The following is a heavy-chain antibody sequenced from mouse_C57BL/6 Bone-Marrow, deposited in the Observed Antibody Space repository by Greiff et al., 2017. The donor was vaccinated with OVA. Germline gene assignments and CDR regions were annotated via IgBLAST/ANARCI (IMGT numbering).Heavy chain of an antibody. Sequence: EVQRVESGGGLVQPGGSMKLSCVASGFTFSNYWMNWVRQSPEKGLEWVAQIRLKSDNYATHYAESVKGRFTISRDDSKSSVYLQMNNLRAEDTGIYYCTGEGDVPFAYWGQGTLVTVSA. V-gene: IGHV6-3*01. J-gene: IGHJ3*01. CDR1: GFTFSNYW. CDR2: IRLKSDNYAT. D-gene: IGHD3-3*01. CDR3: TGEGDVPFAY.